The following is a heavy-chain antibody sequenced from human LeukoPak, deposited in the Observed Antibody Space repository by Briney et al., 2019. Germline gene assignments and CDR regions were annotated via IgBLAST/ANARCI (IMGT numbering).Heavy chain of an antibody. D-gene: IGHD4-23*01. CDR2: IYYSGST. CDR3: ASTVGFFDAYFDY. V-gene: IGHV4-59*08. Sequence: SETLSLTCTVSGGSISSYYWSWIRQPPGKGLEWIGYIYYSGSTNYNPSLKSRVTISVDTSRNQFSLKLSSVTAADTAVYYCASTVGFFDAYFDYWGQGTLVTVSS. J-gene: IGHJ4*02. CDR1: GGSISSYY.